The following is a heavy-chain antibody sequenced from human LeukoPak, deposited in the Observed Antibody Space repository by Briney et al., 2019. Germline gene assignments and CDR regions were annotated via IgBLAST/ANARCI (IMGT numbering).Heavy chain of an antibody. CDR1: GGSISSYY. Sequence: SETLSLTCTVSGGSISSYYWSWIRQHPGKGLEWIGYIYYSGSTYYNPSLKSRVTISVDTSKNQFSLKLSSVTAADTAVYYCARAQGWYGDYIDYWGQGTLVTVSS. CDR3: ARAQGWYGDYIDY. J-gene: IGHJ4*02. D-gene: IGHD4-17*01. CDR2: IYYSGST. V-gene: IGHV4-59*06.